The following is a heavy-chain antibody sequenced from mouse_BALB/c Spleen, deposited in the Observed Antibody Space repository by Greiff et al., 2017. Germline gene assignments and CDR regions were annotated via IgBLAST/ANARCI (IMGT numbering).Heavy chain of an antibody. Sequence: EVKLVESGGGLVKPGGSLKLSCAASGFTFSDYYMYWVRQTPEKRLEWVATISDGGSYTYYPDSVKGRFTISRDNAKNNLYLQMSSLKSEDTAMYYCARGNYRYDYYYAMDYWGQGTSVTVSS. CDR3: ARGNYRYDYYYAMDY. J-gene: IGHJ4*01. CDR1: GFTFSDYY. CDR2: ISDGGSYT. V-gene: IGHV5-4*02. D-gene: IGHD2-14*01.